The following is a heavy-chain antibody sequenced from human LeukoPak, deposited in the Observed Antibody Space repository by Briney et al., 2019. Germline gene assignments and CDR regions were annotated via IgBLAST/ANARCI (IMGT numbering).Heavy chain of an antibody. Sequence: GESLKISCEGSGNSFTSYWIGWVRQKPGKGLEWMGIIYPNDSDTRYSTSFQGQVTIAADKSISTAYLQWSSLQASHTAMYYCARHSVGPTPIPGIEAAGINYYYYFYMDVWGNGTTVTVSS. CDR1: GNSFTSYW. V-gene: IGHV5-51*01. D-gene: IGHD6-13*01. CDR2: IYPNDSDT. J-gene: IGHJ6*03. CDR3: ARHSVGPTPIPGIEAAGINYYYYFYMDV.